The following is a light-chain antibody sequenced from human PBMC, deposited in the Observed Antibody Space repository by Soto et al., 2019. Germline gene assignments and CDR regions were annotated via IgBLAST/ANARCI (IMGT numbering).Light chain of an antibody. CDR2: DAS. V-gene: IGKV3-11*01. J-gene: IGKJ3*01. CDR1: QSVSSF. Sequence: EIVLTQSPATLSLSPGERATLSCRASQSVSSFLARYQQKPGQAPRLLIYDASNRATGIPARFSGSGSGTDFTFTFSSLEPEDFAVYYCQQRSNWQVTFGPGTKVDIK. CDR3: QQRSNWQVT.